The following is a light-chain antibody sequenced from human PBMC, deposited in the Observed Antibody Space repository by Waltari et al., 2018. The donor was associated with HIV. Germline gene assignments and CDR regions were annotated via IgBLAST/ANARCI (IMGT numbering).Light chain of an antibody. J-gene: IGLJ2*01. Sequence: SALTHPSSVSGSLAHSITLSCTGASSDVGDYNSVSCYQQHPGKAPKVMIFEVSNRPSGVSDRFSGSKSGNTASLTISGVQPEDEADYYCSSYTTSNSHVVFGGGTKVTVL. V-gene: IGLV2-14*01. CDR2: EVS. CDR1: SSDVGDYNS. CDR3: SSYTTSNSHVV.